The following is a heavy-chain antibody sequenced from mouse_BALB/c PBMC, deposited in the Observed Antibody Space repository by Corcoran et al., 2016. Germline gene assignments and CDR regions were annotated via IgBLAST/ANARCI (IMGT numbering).Heavy chain of an antibody. CDR1: GFSLSTSGMG. V-gene: IGHV8-8*01. J-gene: IGHJ4*01. CDR2: IWWDDDK. Sequence: QVTLKESGPGILQPSQTLSLTCSVSGFSLSTSGMGVGWIRQPSGKGLEWLAHIWWDDDKRYNPALKSRLTITKDTSSNQVFLKIASVDTADTVTYYCARIGYPYAMDYWGQGTSVTVSS. CDR3: ARIGYPYAMDY. D-gene: IGHD2-14*01.